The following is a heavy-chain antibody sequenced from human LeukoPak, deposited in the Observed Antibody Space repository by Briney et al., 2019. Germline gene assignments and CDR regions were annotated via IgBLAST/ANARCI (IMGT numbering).Heavy chain of an antibody. CDR3: ARDASDAAGTGGGVLPFDY. D-gene: IGHD6-13*01. J-gene: IGHJ4*02. CDR2: IYHSGST. Sequence: PSGTLSLTCAVSGGSISSSNWWSWVRQPPGKGLEWIGEIYHSGSTNYNPSLKSRVTISVDKSKNQFSLKLSSVTAADTAVYYCARDASDAAGTGGGVLPFDYWGQGTLVTVSS. V-gene: IGHV4-4*02. CDR1: GGSISSSNW.